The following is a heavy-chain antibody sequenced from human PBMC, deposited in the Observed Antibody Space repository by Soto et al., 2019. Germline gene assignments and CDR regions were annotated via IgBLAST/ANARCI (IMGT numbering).Heavy chain of an antibody. CDR3: ARRQGLLQYIDY. J-gene: IGHJ4*02. D-gene: IGHD3-22*01. CDR2: ISDTGGTL. Sequence: VQLVESGGSVVQPGGSLRLSCAASGFSFSDYGMNWVRQAPGKGLEWGSFISDTGGTLYYADSVKGRFVISRDNAKNSLYLQMDSLRDEDTAVYYCARRQGLLQYIDYWGQGTLVAVSS. V-gene: IGHV3-48*02. CDR1: GFSFSDYG.